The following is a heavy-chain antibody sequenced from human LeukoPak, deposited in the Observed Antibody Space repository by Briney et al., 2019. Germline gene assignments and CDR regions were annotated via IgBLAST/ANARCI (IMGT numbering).Heavy chain of an antibody. J-gene: IGHJ4*02. D-gene: IGHD4-17*01. V-gene: IGHV1-69*13. CDR3: ASVYGDYVSYFDY. Sequence: SVMVSCKASGYDFSRYDINWVRLAPGQGLEWMGGIIPIFGTANYAQKFQGRVTITADESTSTAYMELSSLRSEDTAVYYCASVYGDYVSYFDYWGQGTLVTVSS. CDR2: IIPIFGTA. CDR1: GYDFSRYD.